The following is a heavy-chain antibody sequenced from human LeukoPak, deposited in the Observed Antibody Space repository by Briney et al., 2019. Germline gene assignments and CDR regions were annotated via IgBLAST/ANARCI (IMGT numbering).Heavy chain of an antibody. D-gene: IGHD3-22*01. Sequence: GGSLRLSCAASGFTFGSYAMTWVRQAPGKGLEWVSAIRGSGTGTNYGDSVKGRFTISRHNSKNTLYLQMNSLRAEDTAIYYCTRSGYRHPYHFDSWGQGTLVIVSS. V-gene: IGHV3-23*01. CDR3: TRSGYRHPYHFDS. J-gene: IGHJ4*02. CDR1: GFTFGSYA. CDR2: IRGSGTGT.